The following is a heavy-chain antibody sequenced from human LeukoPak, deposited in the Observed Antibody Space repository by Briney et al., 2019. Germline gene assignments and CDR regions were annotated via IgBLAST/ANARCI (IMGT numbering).Heavy chain of an antibody. CDR3: AKGSYYDSSGSFYFDY. CDR2: ISGSGDNT. D-gene: IGHD3-22*01. V-gene: IGHV3-23*01. Sequence: GGSLRLSCAVSGFTFSSYAMSWVRQAPGKGLEWVSGISGSGDNTYYADSVKGRFTISRDNSKNTLYVQMNSLGTEDTAAYYCAKGSYYDSSGSFYFDYWGQGTLVTVSS. CDR1: GFTFSSYA. J-gene: IGHJ4*02.